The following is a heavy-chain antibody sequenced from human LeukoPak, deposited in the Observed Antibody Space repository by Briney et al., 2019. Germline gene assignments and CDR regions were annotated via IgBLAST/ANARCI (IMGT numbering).Heavy chain of an antibody. D-gene: IGHD5-12*01. CDR1: GYTFTSYG. J-gene: IGHJ4*02. V-gene: IGHV1-18*01. Sequence: ASVKVSSKASGYTFTSYGISWVRQAPGQGLEWMGWISAYNGNTKYAQTLQGRVTMTTDTSTSTAYMELRSLRSDDTAVYYCTSTGYSGHDPLHYWGRGTLVTVSS. CDR2: ISAYNGNT. CDR3: TSTGYSGHDPLHY.